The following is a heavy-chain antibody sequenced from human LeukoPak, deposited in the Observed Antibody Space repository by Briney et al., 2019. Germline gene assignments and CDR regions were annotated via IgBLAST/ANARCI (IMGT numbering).Heavy chain of an antibody. V-gene: IGHV4-39*01. CDR2: IYYSGST. D-gene: IGHD6-13*01. CDR3: ARHGMYSSSWYAVDY. CDR1: GGSISSSSYY. J-gene: IGHJ4*02. Sequence: KPSETLSLTCTVSGGSISSSSYYWGWIRQPPGKGLEWIGSIYYSGSTYYNPSLKSRVTISVDTSKNQFSLKLSSVTAADTAVYYCARHGMYSSSWYAVDYWGQGTLVTVSS.